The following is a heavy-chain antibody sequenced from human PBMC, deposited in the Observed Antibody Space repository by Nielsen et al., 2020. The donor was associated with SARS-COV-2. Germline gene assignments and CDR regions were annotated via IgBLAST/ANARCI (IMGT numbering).Heavy chain of an antibody. CDR2: ISSSGSTI. CDR3: ARGAQDIVLMVYYYYGMDV. Sequence: GESLKISCAASGFTFSSYGMNWVRQAPGKGLEWVSYISSSGSTIYYADSVKGRFTISRDNAKNSLYLQMNSLRAEDTAVYYCARGAQDIVLMVYYYYGMDVWGQGTTVTVSS. J-gene: IGHJ6*02. D-gene: IGHD2-8*01. V-gene: IGHV3-48*04. CDR1: GFTFSSYG.